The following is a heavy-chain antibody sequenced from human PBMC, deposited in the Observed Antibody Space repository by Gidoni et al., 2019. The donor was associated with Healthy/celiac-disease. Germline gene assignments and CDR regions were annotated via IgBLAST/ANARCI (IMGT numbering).Heavy chain of an antibody. J-gene: IGHJ6*03. Sequence: GGGVVQPGRSLRLSCAASGFTFSSYAMHWVRQAPGKGLEWVAVISYDGSNKYSADSVKGRFTISRDNSKNTLYLQMNSLRAEDTAVYYCARTPRRDFYYYYCMDVWGKGTTVTVSS. V-gene: IGHV3-30-3*01. CDR2: ISYDGSNK. CDR3: ARTPRRDFYYYYCMDV. CDR1: GFTFSSYA.